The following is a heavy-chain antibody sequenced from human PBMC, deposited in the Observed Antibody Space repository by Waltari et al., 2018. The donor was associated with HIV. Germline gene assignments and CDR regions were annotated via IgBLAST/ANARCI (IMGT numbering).Heavy chain of an antibody. D-gene: IGHD3-22*01. V-gene: IGHV3-7*01. CDR3: AREALYDSSGYYFDY. Sequence: EVQLVASGGGLVQPGGSLRLSSEAPGFTFTNTWMAWDRQAPGKGLEWVANIKQDESEKYYVDSLKGRFTISRDNAKNSLFLQMNSLRVEDTAVYYCAREALYDSSGYYFDYWGQGTLVTVSS. CDR1: GFTFTNTW. CDR2: IKQDESEK. J-gene: IGHJ4*02.